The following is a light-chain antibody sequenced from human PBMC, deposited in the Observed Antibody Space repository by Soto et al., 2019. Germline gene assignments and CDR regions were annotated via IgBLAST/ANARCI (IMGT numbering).Light chain of an antibody. Sequence: QSALTQPASVSGSPGQSITISCTGTSSDVGSYNLVSWYQQHPGKAPKLMIYEGSKRPSGVSNRFSGSKSGNTASLTISGLQAEDEADYYCCSYAGSSTVVFGVGTKLTVL. CDR3: CSYAGSSTVV. CDR2: EGS. V-gene: IGLV2-23*01. J-gene: IGLJ2*01. CDR1: SSDVGSYNL.